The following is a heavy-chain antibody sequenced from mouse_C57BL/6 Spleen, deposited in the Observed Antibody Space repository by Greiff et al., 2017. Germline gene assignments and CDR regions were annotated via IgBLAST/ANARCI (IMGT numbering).Heavy chain of an antibody. Sequence: QVQLKESGAELARPGASVKMSCKASGYTFTSYTMHWVKQRPGQGLEWIGYINPSSGYTKYNQKFKDKATLTADKSSSTAYMQLSSLTSEDSAVYYCAREYYGSSYGYFDVWGTGTTVTVSS. CDR3: AREYYGSSYGYFDV. D-gene: IGHD1-1*01. J-gene: IGHJ1*03. CDR1: GYTFTSYT. V-gene: IGHV1-4*01. CDR2: INPSSGYT.